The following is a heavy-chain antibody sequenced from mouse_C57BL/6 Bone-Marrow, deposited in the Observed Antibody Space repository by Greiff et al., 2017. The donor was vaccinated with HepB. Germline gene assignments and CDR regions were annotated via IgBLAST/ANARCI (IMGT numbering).Heavy chain of an antibody. CDR3: ARSVGDWWYFDV. CDR2: IYPGSGNT. D-gene: IGHD3-1*01. Sequence: QLQQSGAELVRPGASVKLSCKASGYTFTDYYINWVKQRPGQGLEWIARIYPGSGNTYYNEKFKGKATLTAEKSSSTAYMQLSSLTSEDSAVYFCARSVGDWWYFDVWGTGTTVTVSS. CDR1: GYTFTDYY. J-gene: IGHJ1*03. V-gene: IGHV1-76*01.